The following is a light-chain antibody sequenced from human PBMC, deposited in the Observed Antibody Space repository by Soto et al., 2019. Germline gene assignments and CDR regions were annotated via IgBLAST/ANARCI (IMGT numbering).Light chain of an antibody. CDR2: DTS. Sequence: GDRATMTCGASQSISIKLAWYQQKPGKAPRLLIYDTSTWESGIPARFSGSGSGTEYTLTVSSLQPEDFAAYYCQQRSNLPWTFGQGTNVDIK. J-gene: IGKJ1*01. CDR3: QQRSNLPWT. V-gene: IGKV1-5*01. CDR1: QSISIK.